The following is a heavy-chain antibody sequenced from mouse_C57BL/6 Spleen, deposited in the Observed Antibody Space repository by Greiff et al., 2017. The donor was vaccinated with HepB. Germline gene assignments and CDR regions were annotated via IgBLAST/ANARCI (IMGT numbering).Heavy chain of an antibody. J-gene: IGHJ1*03. CDR1: GYTFTSYW. CDR2: IDPSDSYT. Sequence: ESGAELVMPGASVKLSCKASGYTFTSYWMHWVKQRPGQGLEWIGEIDPSDSYTNYNQKFKGKSTLTVDKSSSTAYMQLSSLTSEDSAVYYCARTVVAHWYFDVWGTGTTVTVSS. V-gene: IGHV1-69*01. CDR3: ARTVVAHWYFDV. D-gene: IGHD1-1*01.